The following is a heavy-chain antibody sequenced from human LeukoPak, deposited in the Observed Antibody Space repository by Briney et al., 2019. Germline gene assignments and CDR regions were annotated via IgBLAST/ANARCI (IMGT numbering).Heavy chain of an antibody. V-gene: IGHV4-34*01. D-gene: IGHD2-15*01. CDR2: INHSGST. J-gene: IGHJ5*02. Sequence: SETLSLTCAVYGGSFSGYYWSWIRQPPGKGLEWIGEINHSGSTNYNPSLKSRVTISVDTSKNQSSLKLSSVTAADTAVYYCARGRGGYCSGGSCRTNWFDPWGQGTLVTVSS. CDR3: ARGRGGYCSGGSCRTNWFDP. CDR1: GGSFSGYY.